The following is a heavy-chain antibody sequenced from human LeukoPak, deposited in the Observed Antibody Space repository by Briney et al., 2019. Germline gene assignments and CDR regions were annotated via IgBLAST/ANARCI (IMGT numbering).Heavy chain of an antibody. V-gene: IGHV4-34*01. J-gene: IGHJ5*02. CDR3: ARGLDGGYYEVSDRFDP. CDR1: GGSFSGYY. Sequence: SSETLSLTCAVYGGSFSGYYWSWIRQPPGKGLEWIGEINHSGSTNYSPSLKSRVTISVDTSKNQFSLKLSSVTAADTAVYYCARGLDGGYYEVSDRFDPWGQGTLVTVSS. CDR2: INHSGST. D-gene: IGHD3-10*01.